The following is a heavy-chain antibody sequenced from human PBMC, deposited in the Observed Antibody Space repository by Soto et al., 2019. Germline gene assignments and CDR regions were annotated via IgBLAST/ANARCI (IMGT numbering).Heavy chain of an antibody. D-gene: IGHD3-3*01. CDR1: GFTCSSYW. J-gene: IGHJ6*02. CDR3: AREGGRHDFWSAYYVSYYGMDV. V-gene: IGHV3-7*01. Sequence: PVGSHRHSSAASGFTCSSYWMSWVRQATGKGLEWVANIKQDGSAKYYVDSVKGRFTISRDNAKNSLYLQMNSLRAEDTALYYCAREGGRHDFWSAYYVSYYGMDVWGQGTTVTVSS. CDR2: IKQDGSAK.